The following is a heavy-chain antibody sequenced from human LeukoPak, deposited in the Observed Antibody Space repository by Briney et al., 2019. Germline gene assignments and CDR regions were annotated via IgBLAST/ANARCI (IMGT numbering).Heavy chain of an antibody. V-gene: IGHV3-30-3*01. CDR2: ISYDGSNK. J-gene: IGHJ4*02. CDR3: ARDIGVGSSGYYGYFDY. CDR1: GFTFSSYA. D-gene: IGHD3-22*01. Sequence: GRSLRLSCAASGFTFSSYALHWVRQAPGKGLEWVALISYDGSNKYFAHSVRGRFTISRDNSKHTLYLQMNSLRAEDTAVYYCARDIGVGSSGYYGYFDYWGQGTLVTVSS.